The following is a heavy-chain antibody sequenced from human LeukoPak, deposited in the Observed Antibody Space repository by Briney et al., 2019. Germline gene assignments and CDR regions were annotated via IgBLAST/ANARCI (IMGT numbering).Heavy chain of an antibody. Sequence: ASVKFSCKASGYTFTGYYMHWVRQAPGQGVEWMGWINPNSGGTNYAQKFQGRVTMTRDTSISTAYMELSRLRSDDTAVYYCATCMVRGVNVYYYYMDVWGKGTTVTVSS. J-gene: IGHJ6*03. CDR3: ATCMVRGVNVYYYYMDV. CDR2: INPNSGGT. V-gene: IGHV1-2*02. CDR1: GYTFTGYY. D-gene: IGHD3-10*01.